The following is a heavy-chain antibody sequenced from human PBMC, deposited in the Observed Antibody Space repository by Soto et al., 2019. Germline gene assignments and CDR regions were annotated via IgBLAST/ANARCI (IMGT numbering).Heavy chain of an antibody. CDR1: GYTFTGYY. D-gene: IGHD6-19*01. CDR2: INPNSGGT. CDR3: ARAVAGTWNWFDP. V-gene: IGHV1-2*04. J-gene: IGHJ5*02. Sequence: VQLVQSGAEVKKPGASVKVSCKASGYTFTGYYMHWVRQAPGQGLEWMGWINPNSGGTNYAQKFQGWVTMTRDTSISTAYMELSRLRSDDTAVYYCARAVAGTWNWFDPWGQGTLVTVSS.